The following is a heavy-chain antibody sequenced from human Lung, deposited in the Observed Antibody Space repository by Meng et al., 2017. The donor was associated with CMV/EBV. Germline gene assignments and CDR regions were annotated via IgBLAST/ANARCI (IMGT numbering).Heavy chain of an antibody. Sequence: ASVKVSCKASGYTFITYYIHWVRQAPGQGLEWMGRINPDGGTTTYSQKFQGGVTLTSDTSTNTVYMELSRLRYEDTAVYYCARDLVGYDDFDVWGQGTMVTVSS. D-gene: IGHD3-22*01. CDR3: ARDLVGYDDFDV. J-gene: IGHJ3*01. V-gene: IGHV1-46*01. CDR1: GYTFITYY. CDR2: INPDGGTT.